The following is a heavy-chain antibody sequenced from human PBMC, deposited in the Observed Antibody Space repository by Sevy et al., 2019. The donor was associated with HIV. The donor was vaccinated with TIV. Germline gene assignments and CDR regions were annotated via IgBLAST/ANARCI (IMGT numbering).Heavy chain of an antibody. D-gene: IGHD3-3*01. CDR3: TRDTIFGVVIKRGSWFDP. J-gene: IGHJ5*02. CDR1: GFTFGDYA. CDR2: IRSKAYGGTT. V-gene: IGHV3-49*03. Sequence: GGSLRLSCTASGFTFGDYAMSWFRQAPGKGLEWLGFIRSKAYGGTTEYAASVKGRLTISRDDSKSIAYLQMNSLKTEDTAVYYCTRDTIFGVVIKRGSWFDPWGQGTLVTVSS.